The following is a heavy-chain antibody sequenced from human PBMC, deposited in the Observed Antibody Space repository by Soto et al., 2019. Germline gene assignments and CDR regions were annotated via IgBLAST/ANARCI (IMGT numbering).Heavy chain of an antibody. D-gene: IGHD4-17*01. J-gene: IGHJ2*01. CDR1: GYTFTDYD. CDR3: ARSTRLPIWYFEI. V-gene: IGHV1-8*01. CDR2: MNPKSGGA. Sequence: ASVKVSCKASGYTFTDYDINWVRQATGQGLEWMGWMNPKSGGAGYAQKFQGRVTLTRITSISTAYMELSSLTSDDTAVYYCARSTRLPIWYFEIWARGSVVTVSS.